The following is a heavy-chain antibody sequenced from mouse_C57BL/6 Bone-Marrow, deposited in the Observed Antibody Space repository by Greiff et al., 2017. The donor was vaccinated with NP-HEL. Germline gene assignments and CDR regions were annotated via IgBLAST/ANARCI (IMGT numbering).Heavy chain of an antibody. J-gene: IGHJ1*03. D-gene: IGHD1-1*01. V-gene: IGHV1-19*01. Sequence: VQLQQSGPVLVKPGASVKMSCKASGYTFTDYYMNWVKQSHGKSLEWIGVINPYNGGTSYNQKFKGKATLTVDKSSSTAYMELNSLTSEDSAVYYCAIRGDYYGSSGGCFDVWGTGTTVTVSS. CDR1: GYTFTDYY. CDR3: AIRGDYYGSSGGCFDV. CDR2: INPYNGGT.